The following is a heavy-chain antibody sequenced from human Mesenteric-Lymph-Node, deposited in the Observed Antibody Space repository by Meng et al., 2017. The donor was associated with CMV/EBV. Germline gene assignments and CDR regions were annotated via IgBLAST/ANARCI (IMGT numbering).Heavy chain of an antibody. J-gene: IGHJ4*02. CDR3: SAASGITGTTAWRY. CDR2: ISSTSTYI. CDR1: GFTCSRNS. V-gene: IGHV3-21*01. Sequence: GESLKISCAASGFTCSRNSMAWVRQAPGKGLEWVSSISSTSTYIYYADSVKGRFTISRDNAKNSLYLQMSNLRAEDTAVYYCSAASGITGTTAWRYWGQGTLVTVSS. D-gene: IGHD1-7*01.